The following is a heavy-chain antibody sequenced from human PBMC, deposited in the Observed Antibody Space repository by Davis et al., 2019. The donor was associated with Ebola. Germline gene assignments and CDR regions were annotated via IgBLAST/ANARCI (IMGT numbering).Heavy chain of an antibody. CDR2: ISYDGSNK. Sequence: GGSLRLSCAASGFTFSSYAMHWVRQAPGKGLEWVAVISYDGSNKYYADSVKGRFTISRDNSKNTLYLQMNSLRAEDTAVYYCAKDPWYYYYGMDVWGQGTTVTVSS. CDR1: GFTFSSYA. CDR3: AKDPWYYYYGMDV. V-gene: IGHV3-30-3*02. J-gene: IGHJ6*02.